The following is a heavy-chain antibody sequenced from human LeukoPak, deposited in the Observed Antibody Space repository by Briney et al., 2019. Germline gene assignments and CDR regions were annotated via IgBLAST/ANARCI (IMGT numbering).Heavy chain of an antibody. J-gene: IGHJ4*02. V-gene: IGHV3-23*01. CDR2: IGASGDST. Sequence: GGSLRLSCAASGFTFSSYAMSWVRQAPGMGLEWVSGIGASGDSTFYADSVKGRFTISRDNSKNTLYQQMNSLRAEDTAVYYCAKKGYYDGSGYYMYYFDHWGQGTLVTVSS. CDR1: GFTFSSYA. D-gene: IGHD3-22*01. CDR3: AKKGYYDGSGYYMYYFDH.